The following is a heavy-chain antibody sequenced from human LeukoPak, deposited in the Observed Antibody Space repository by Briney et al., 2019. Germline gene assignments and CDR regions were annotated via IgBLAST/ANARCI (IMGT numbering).Heavy chain of an antibody. CDR2: ISSSSSTI. CDR1: GTTFSRYW. CDR3: ARGAYYYED. V-gene: IGHV3-48*01. Sequence: GGSLRLSCVDSGTTFSRYWMSWVRQAPGKGLEWVSYISSSSSTIYYADSVKGRFTISRDNAKNSLYLQMNSLRAEDTAVYYCARGAYYYEDWGQGTLVTVSS. J-gene: IGHJ4*02.